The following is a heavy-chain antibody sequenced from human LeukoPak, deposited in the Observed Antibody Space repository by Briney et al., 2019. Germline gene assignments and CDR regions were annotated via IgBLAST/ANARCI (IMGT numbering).Heavy chain of an antibody. CDR2: ISSTRSPI. V-gene: IGHV3-48*01. Sequence: PGGSLRLSCAASGFTFSSYSMNWVRQAPGKGLEWVSYISSTRSPIHYADSVKGRFTISRDNAKNSLYLQMKSLRAEDTAVYYCATESIPDYWGQGTLVTVSP. CDR1: GFTFSSYS. J-gene: IGHJ4*02. CDR3: ATESIPDY. D-gene: IGHD2/OR15-2a*01.